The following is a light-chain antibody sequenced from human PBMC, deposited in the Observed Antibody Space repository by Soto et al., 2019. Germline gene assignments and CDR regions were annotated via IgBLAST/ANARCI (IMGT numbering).Light chain of an antibody. CDR2: DVS. J-gene: IGKJ1*01. CDR1: QSVHNY. Sequence: EIVLTQSPVTLSLSPGERATLSCRASQSVHNYLAWYQQKPGQAPRLLIYDVSNRATGIPARFSGSGSGTDFTLTISSLEPEDFVVFYCYQYGSTPPTFGQGTKVDIK. CDR3: YQYGSTPPT. V-gene: IGKV3-11*01.